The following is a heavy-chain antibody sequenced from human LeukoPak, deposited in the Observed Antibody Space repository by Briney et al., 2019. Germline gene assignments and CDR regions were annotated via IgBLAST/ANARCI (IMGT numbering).Heavy chain of an antibody. CDR3: AREDNDAFDI. V-gene: IGHV3-33*01. J-gene: IGHJ3*02. CDR1: GFTFSIYG. Sequence: GRSLRLSCAASGFTFSIYGMHWVRQAPDKGLEWVAVIWYDGSNKYYADSVKGRFTISRDNSKNTLYLQMNSLRVEDTAVYYCAREDNDAFDIWGQGTMVTVSS. D-gene: IGHD2-15*01. CDR2: IWYDGSNK.